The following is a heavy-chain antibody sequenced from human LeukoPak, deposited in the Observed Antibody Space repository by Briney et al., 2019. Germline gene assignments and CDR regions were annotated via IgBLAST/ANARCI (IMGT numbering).Heavy chain of an antibody. D-gene: IGHD3-10*01. J-gene: IGHJ4*02. CDR3: AKAPQGVRGVMNY. Sequence: GGSLRLSCAASGFTVSSNYMSWVRQAPGKGLEWVSVIYSGGSTYYADSVKGRFTISRDNSKNTLYLQMNSLRAEDTAVYYCAKAPQGVRGVMNYWGQGTLVTVSS. CDR2: IYSGGST. V-gene: IGHV3-53*01. CDR1: GFTVSSNY.